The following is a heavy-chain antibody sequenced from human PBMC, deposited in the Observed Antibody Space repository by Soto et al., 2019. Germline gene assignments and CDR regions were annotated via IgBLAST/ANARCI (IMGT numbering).Heavy chain of an antibody. CDR3: ARGTGYFDY. CDR2: ISASSSQI. CDR1: GFTFGSYT. Sequence: EVQLVESGGGLVKPGRSLRLSCTAAGFTFGSYTINWVRQAPGKGLEWVSSISASSSQIYYADSVKGRFTISRDNAKNSLYLQMNSLSAEDTAVYYRARGTGYFDYWGQGTLVTVSS. V-gene: IGHV3-21*01. D-gene: IGHD1-1*01. J-gene: IGHJ4*02.